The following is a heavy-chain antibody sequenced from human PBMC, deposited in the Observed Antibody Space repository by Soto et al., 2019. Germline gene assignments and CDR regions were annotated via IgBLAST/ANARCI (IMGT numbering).Heavy chain of an antibody. J-gene: IGHJ4*02. D-gene: IGHD1-1*01. Sequence: PGGSLRLSCAIPGFTVSGYWMSWVRQAPGKGPEWVANINEDGSEKYYVGSVKGRFTVSRDNAKRSLFLQMDSLRGEDTAVYYCTRNQLWGQGTLVTVSS. CDR1: GFTVSGYW. V-gene: IGHV3-7*01. CDR3: TRNQL. CDR2: INEDGSEK.